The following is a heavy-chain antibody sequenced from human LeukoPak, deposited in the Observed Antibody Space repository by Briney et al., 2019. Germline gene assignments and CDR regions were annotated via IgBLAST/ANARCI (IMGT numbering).Heavy chain of an antibody. D-gene: IGHD6-13*01. J-gene: IGHJ4*02. Sequence: GASVKVSCKASGYTFTSYGISWVRQAPGQGLEWMGWISAYNGNTNYAQKLQGRVTMTTDTSTSTAYMELRSLRSDDTAVYYCASHRGIAAEGYLDYWGQGTLVTVSS. CDR3: ASHRGIAAEGYLDY. V-gene: IGHV1-18*01. CDR2: ISAYNGNT. CDR1: GYTFTSYG.